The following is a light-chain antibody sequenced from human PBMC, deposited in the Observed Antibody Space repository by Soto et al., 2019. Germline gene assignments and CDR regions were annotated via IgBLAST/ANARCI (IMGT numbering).Light chain of an antibody. V-gene: IGKV3-20*01. J-gene: IGKJ3*01. CDR3: QKYSSVPV. Sequence: EIVLTQSPGTLSLSPGERATLSCRASQSVSSNYLAWYQQKPGQAPRLLIYGASTLQSGVPSRFSGSGSGTDFTLTINSLQPEDVATYSCQKYSSVPVFGPGTKVEIK. CDR2: GAS. CDR1: QSVSSNY.